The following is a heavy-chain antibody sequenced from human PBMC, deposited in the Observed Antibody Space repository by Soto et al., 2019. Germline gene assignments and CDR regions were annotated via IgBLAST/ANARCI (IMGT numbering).Heavy chain of an antibody. J-gene: IGHJ5*02. CDR2: IIPIFGTA. CDR1: GGTFSSYA. Sequence: SVKVSCKASGGTFSSYAISWVRQAPGQGLEWMGGIIPIFGTANYAQKFQGRVTITADESTSTAYMELSSLRSEDTAVYYCARTDYSSSAQFDPWGQGTLVTVSS. CDR3: ARTDYSSSAQFDP. V-gene: IGHV1-69*13. D-gene: IGHD4-4*01.